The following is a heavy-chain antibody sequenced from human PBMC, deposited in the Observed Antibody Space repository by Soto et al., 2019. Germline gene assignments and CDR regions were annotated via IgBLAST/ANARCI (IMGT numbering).Heavy chain of an antibody. V-gene: IGHV5-51*01. D-gene: IGHD3-22*01. CDR1: GYSFITYW. CDR2: IYPGDSDI. Sequence: GESLKISCKGSGYSFITYWIGWVRQMPGKGLEWMGIIYPGDSDIRYSPSFQGQVTIPADKSISTAYLQWSSLKASDTAMYYCATGPPYKNYYERSGPRDAFDIRAQGTMVTVSS. CDR3: ATGPPYKNYYERSGPRDAFDI. J-gene: IGHJ3*02.